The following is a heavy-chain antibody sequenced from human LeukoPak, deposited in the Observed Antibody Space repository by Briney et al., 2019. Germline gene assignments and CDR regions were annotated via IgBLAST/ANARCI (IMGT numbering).Heavy chain of an antibody. Sequence: SETLSLTCTVSGGSISSYYWNWIRQPPGKGLEWIGHVYYSGSTKCNPSLKSRVTISVDTSKNQFSLKLSSVTAADTAVYYCARDNYDSSGYPLVWGQGTLVTVSS. CDR3: ARDNYDSSGYPLV. D-gene: IGHD3-22*01. CDR1: GGSISSYY. V-gene: IGHV4-59*12. CDR2: VYYSGST. J-gene: IGHJ4*02.